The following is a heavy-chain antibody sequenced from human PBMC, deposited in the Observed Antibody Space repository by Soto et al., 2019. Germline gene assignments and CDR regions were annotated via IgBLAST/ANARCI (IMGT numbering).Heavy chain of an antibody. CDR1: GGSITSSFY. CDR3: RCSSRYSTDV. D-gene: IGHD6-13*01. V-gene: IGHV4-39*01. Sequence: QLQLQESGPGLVKPSETLSLSCTVSGGSITSSFYWGWIRQPPGKGLEWIGSIYGTGNTYYNPSLKGRITISAGTCKIQFSLNLISVTAADTAVYNCRCSSRYSTDVWGLGARVTVSS. J-gene: IGHJ6*02. CDR2: IYGTGNT.